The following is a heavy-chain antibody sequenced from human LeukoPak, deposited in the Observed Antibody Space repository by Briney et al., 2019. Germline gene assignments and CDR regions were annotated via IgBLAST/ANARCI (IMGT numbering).Heavy chain of an antibody. Sequence: GGSLRLSCAASGFTFSSYSMNWVRQAPGKGLEWVSYISSSSSTIYYADSVKGRFTISRDNAKNSLYLQMNSLRAEDTAVYYCATGLWFGEFWGQGTLVTVSS. CDR2: ISSSSSTI. V-gene: IGHV3-48*04. J-gene: IGHJ4*02. CDR3: ATGLWFGEF. CDR1: GFTFSSYS. D-gene: IGHD3-10*01.